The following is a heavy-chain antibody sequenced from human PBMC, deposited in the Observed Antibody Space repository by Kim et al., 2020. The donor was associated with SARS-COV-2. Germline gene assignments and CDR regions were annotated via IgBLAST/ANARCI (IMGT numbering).Heavy chain of an antibody. Sequence: GESLKISCKGSGDTFTIYCIDWVRQMPGKGLEWMGIICLGDSYTRYSPSFQGQVTLSVDKSISTTYLQWSSLKASDTAMYYCARHSKRDDYNPLDYCGQGTLVPVSS. CDR1: GDTFTIYC. D-gene: IGHD4-4*01. V-gene: IGHV5-51*01. J-gene: IGHJ4*02. CDR2: ICLGDSYT. CDR3: ARHSKRDDYNPLDY.